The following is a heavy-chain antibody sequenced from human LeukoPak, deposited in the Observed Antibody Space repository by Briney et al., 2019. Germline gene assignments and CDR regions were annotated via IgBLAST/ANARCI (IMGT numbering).Heavy chain of an antibody. D-gene: IGHD2-15*01. Sequence: PSETLSLTCAVYGGSFSGYYWSWIRQPPGKGLQWIGQIAQGGATNYDASFKSRVTMSVDTSKNQVSLRVTSVTAADTAVYYCARRGPGRLLDSWGQGTLVTVSS. J-gene: IGHJ4*02. V-gene: IGHV4-34*01. CDR1: GGSFSGYY. CDR3: ARRGPGRLLDS. CDR2: IAQGGAT.